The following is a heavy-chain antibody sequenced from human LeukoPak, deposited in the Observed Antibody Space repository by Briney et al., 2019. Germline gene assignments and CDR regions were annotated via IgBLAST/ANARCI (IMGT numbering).Heavy chain of an antibody. V-gene: IGHV1-18*01. CDR3: ARPAGYSSGWSDFDY. Sequence: ASEKVSCKASGYTFTSYGISWVRQAPGQGLEWMGWISAYNGNTNYAQKLQGRVTMTTDTSTSTAYMELRSLRSDDTAVYYCARPAGYSSGWSDFDYWGQGTLVTVSS. D-gene: IGHD6-19*01. J-gene: IGHJ4*02. CDR2: ISAYNGNT. CDR1: GYTFTSYG.